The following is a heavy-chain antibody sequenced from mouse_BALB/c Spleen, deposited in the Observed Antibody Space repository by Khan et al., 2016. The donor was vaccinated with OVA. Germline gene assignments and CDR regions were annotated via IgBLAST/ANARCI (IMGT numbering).Heavy chain of an antibody. Sequence: VQLQQSGAELVKPGASVKLSCTASGFNIKDTYMHWMKQRPAQGLEWIGRIDPATENIKYDPKFQGKATITADTSPNTAYLHRTSLTSDDTAVYYCARTAIHYYSSYAMDYWGLGTSVTVAS. D-gene: IGHD1-2*01. CDR3: ARTAIHYYSSYAMDY. V-gene: IGHV14-3*02. J-gene: IGHJ4*01. CDR1: GFNIKDTY. CDR2: IDPATENI.